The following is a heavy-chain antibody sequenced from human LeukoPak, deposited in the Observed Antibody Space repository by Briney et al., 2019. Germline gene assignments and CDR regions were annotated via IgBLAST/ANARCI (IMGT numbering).Heavy chain of an antibody. CDR3: ARAQRDLLGDPLIRPLTHFDY. CDR1: GGSISSGDYY. V-gene: IGHV4-30-4*01. CDR2: IYYSGST. D-gene: IGHD1-1*01. J-gene: IGHJ4*02. Sequence: SQTLSLTCTVSGGSISSGDYYWSWIRQPPGKGLEWIGYIYYSGSTYYNPSLKSRVTISVDTSKNQFSLKLSSVTAADTAVYYYARAQRDLLGDPLIRPLTHFDYWGQGTLVTVSS.